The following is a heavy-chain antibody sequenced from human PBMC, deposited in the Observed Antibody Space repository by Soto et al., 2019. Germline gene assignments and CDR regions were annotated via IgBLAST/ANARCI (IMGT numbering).Heavy chain of an antibody. D-gene: IGHD2-15*01. CDR1: GGSICSYY. CDR2: ISXXXXX. J-gene: IGHJ4*02. CDR3: ARADPDASVGY. Sequence: SETRSLTCTVSGGSICSYYWPCLRQSPGRGLEXXGXISXXXXXYXXPSLKSRVTISADTSKDQFSLRMNSMIAADTAVYYCARADPDASVGYWGQGTLVTAPQ. V-gene: IGHV4-59*12.